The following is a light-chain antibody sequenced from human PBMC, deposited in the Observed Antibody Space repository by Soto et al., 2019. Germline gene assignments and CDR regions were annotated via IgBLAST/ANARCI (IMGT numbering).Light chain of an antibody. Sequence: QSVLTQPASVSGSPGQSITISCTGTSSDVRGYTFVSWYQQHPGKAPKLLIYEVSNRPSGISNRFSGSKSGNTASLTISGLQAEDEADYYCTSYTTSSTVIFGGGTKLTVL. CDR1: SSDVRGYTF. V-gene: IGLV2-14*01. CDR2: EVS. CDR3: TSYTTSSTVI. J-gene: IGLJ2*01.